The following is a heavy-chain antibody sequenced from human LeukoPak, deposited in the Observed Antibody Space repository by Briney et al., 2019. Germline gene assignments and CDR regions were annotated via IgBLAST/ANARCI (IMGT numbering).Heavy chain of an antibody. Sequence: SETLSLTCAVYGGSFSGYYWSWIRQPPGKGLEWIGEINHSGSTNYKPSLKSRVTISVDTSKNQFSLKLSSVTAADTAVYYCARLVGATGGYWGQGTLVTVSS. D-gene: IGHD1-26*01. CDR1: GGSFSGYY. J-gene: IGHJ4*02. CDR2: INHSGST. CDR3: ARLVGATGGY. V-gene: IGHV4-34*01.